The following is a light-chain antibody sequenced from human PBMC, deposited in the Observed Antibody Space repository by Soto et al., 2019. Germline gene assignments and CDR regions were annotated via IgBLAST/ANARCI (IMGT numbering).Light chain of an antibody. CDR1: QSVSSN. CDR2: GTS. V-gene: IGKV3-15*01. CDR3: QHYNNWPRT. J-gene: IGKJ1*01. Sequence: EIVMTQSPATLSVSPGERATLSCRASQSVSSNLAWYQQKPGQAPRLLLYGTSTRATGIPARFSGSSSGTEFTLTISSLQSEDFAVYYCQHYNNWPRTFGQGTKVEIK.